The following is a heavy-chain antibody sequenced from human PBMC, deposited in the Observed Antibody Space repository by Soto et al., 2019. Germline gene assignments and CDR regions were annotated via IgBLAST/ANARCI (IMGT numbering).Heavy chain of an antibody. J-gene: IGHJ4*02. D-gene: IGHD4-17*01. V-gene: IGHV3-33*01. CDR3: ARGGVTNPLRHFDY. Sequence: QVQLVESGGGVVQPGRSLRLSCAASGFTFSSYGMHWVRQAPGKGLEWVAVIWYDGSNKYYADSVKGRFTISRDKSKNTLYRQMNSLRAEDTAVYYCARGGVTNPLRHFDYWGQGTLVTVSS. CDR2: IWYDGSNK. CDR1: GFTFSSYG.